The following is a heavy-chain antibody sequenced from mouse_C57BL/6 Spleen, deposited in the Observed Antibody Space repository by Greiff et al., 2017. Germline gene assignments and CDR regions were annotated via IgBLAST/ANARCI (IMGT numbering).Heavy chain of an antibody. CDR3: SRHEEGWDPWFAY. D-gene: IGHD4-1*01. V-gene: IGHV1-62-2*01. J-gene: IGHJ3*01. Sequence: VQRVESGAELVKPGASVKLSCKASGYTFTEYTIHWVKQRSGQGLEWIGWFYPGSGSIKYNEKFKEKATLTADKSSSTVYMELSRLTSDDSAVYFCSRHEEGWDPWFAYWGQGTLVTVSA. CDR2: FYPGSGSI. CDR1: GYTFTEYT.